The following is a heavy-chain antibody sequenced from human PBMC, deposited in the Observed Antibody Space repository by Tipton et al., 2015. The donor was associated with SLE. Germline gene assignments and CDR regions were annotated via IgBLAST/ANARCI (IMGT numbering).Heavy chain of an antibody. Sequence: GLVKPSETLSLTCSVSGGSIGYNYWNWIRQPPGKGLEWIGYVFYSGATSYNPSLKSRVTMSVDTAKNQFSLSLTSVTAADTAVYFCTRAEYSAYAVTQFDLWGQGILLTVSS. D-gene: IGHD5-12*01. V-gene: IGHV4-59*01. CDR2: VFYSGAT. J-gene: IGHJ4*02. CDR1: GGSIGYNY. CDR3: TRAEYSAYAVTQFDL.